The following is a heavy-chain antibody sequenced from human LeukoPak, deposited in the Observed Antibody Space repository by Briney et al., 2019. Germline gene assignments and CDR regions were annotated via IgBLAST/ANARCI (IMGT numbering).Heavy chain of an antibody. CDR2: INHSGST. CDR3: ARGPRDYVWGSLDY. CDR1: GGSISSYY. Sequence: KSSETLSLTCTVSGGSISSYYCSWIRQPQGKGLEWIGEINHSGSTNYNPSLKSRVTISVDTSKNQFSLKLSSVTAADTAVYYCARGPRDYVWGSLDYWGQGTLVTVSS. D-gene: IGHD3-16*01. J-gene: IGHJ4*02. V-gene: IGHV4-34*01.